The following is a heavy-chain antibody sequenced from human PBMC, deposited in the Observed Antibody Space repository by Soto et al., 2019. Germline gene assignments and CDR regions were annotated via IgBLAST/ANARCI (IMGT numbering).Heavy chain of an antibody. CDR1: GYTFTSYG. CDR3: ARVAWYYYYSSGPLHFAY. J-gene: IGHJ4*02. D-gene: IGHD3-22*01. Sequence: ASVKVSCKASGYTFTSYGISWVRQAPGQGLEWMGWISAYNGNTNYAQKLQGRVTMTTDTSTSTAYMELRSLRSDDAAVYYCARVAWYYYYSSGPLHFAYWGQGTPVTVSS. CDR2: ISAYNGNT. V-gene: IGHV1-18*01.